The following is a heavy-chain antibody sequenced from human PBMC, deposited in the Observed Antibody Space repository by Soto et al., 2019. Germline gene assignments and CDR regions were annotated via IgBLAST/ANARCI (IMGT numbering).Heavy chain of an antibody. D-gene: IGHD3-16*01. V-gene: IGHV1-69*08. CDR2: IITSLGEA. J-gene: IGHJ4*02. Sequence: QVQPVQSGAEVKKPGSSVRVSCKTSGGTSNSVSWVRQAPGPGLEWMGRIITSLGEATYAQKFQGSVTITADRSTNTVYMHLTSLRSEDTAVYFCAREGGLYYIDYWGQGTLVTVSA. CDR3: AREGGLYYIDY. CDR1: GGTSNS.